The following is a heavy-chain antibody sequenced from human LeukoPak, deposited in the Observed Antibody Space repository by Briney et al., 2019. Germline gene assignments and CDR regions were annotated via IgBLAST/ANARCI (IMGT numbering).Heavy chain of an antibody. CDR1: GGSISSSSYF. D-gene: IGHD6-19*01. CDR3: ARANQGTPGIAVAGPNADFDY. Sequence: KASETLSLTCTVSGGSISSSSYFWGWIRQPPGKGLEWIGSISYSENTYYNPSLKSRVTISVDTSKNQFSLKLSSVTAADTAVYYCARANQGTPGIAVAGPNADFDYWGQGTLVTVSS. V-gene: IGHV4-39*07. CDR2: ISYSENT. J-gene: IGHJ4*02.